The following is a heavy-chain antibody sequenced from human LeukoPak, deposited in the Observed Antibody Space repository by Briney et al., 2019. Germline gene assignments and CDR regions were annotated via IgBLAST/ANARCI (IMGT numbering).Heavy chain of an antibody. CDR2: INCNSGST. CDR1: GYTFADYG. V-gene: IGHV3-20*04. D-gene: IGHD5-24*01. Sequence: GASLRLSCTASGYTFADYGMSWVRQAPGKGLEWVAGINCNSGSTGYAESVKGRFTISRDNSKNSLYLQMKSLRAEDTAVYFCVRDVDDFNFDYWGQGSLVTVSS. CDR3: VRDVDDFNFDY. J-gene: IGHJ4*02.